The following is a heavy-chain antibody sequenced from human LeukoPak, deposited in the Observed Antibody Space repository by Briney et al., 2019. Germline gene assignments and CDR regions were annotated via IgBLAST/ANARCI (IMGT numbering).Heavy chain of an antibody. CDR1: GFTFSSYA. CDR2: ISYYGSNK. J-gene: IGHJ4*02. D-gene: IGHD6-19*01. V-gene: IGHV3-30-3*01. Sequence: GRSLTLSCAASGFTFSSYAMHWVRQAPGKGLEWVAVISYYGSNKYYADSVKGRFTISRDNTKNALYLQMNSLRAEDTAVYYCARGQWLAPDYWGQGTLVTVSS. CDR3: ARGQWLAPDY.